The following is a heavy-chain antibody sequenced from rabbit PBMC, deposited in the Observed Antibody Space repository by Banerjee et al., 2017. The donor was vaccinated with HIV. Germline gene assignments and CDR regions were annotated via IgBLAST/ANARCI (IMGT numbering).Heavy chain of an antibody. CDR3: ARDLAGVIGWNFSL. CDR1: GFSFSSSYW. D-gene: IGHD4-1*01. J-gene: IGHJ4*01. Sequence: QSLEESWGELVKPGASLTLTCTASGFSFSSSYWICWVRQAPGKGLECIACIYAGSSGSTYYARWAKGRFTISKTSSTTVTLQMTSLTAADTATYFCARDLAGVIGWNFSLWGPGTLVTVS. CDR2: IYAGSSGST. V-gene: IGHV1S40*01.